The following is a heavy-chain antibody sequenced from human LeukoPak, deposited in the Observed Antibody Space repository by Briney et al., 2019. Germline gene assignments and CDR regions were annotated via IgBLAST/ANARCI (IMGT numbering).Heavy chain of an antibody. J-gene: IGHJ4*02. CDR1: GGSTSSHSFY. V-gene: IGHV4-39*01. D-gene: IGHD3-10*01. CDR2: IYYSGST. CDR3: ARRKGYGSGSYYSIYPYYFDY. Sequence: SETLSLTCTVSGGSTSSHSFYWGWIRQPPGKGLEWIGSIYYSGSTYYNPSLKSRVTISVDTSKNQFSLKLSSVTAADTAVYYCARRKGYGSGSYYSIYPYYFDYWGQGTLVTVSS.